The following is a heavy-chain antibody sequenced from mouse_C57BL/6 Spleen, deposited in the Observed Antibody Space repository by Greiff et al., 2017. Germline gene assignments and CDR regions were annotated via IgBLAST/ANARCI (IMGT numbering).Heavy chain of an antibody. J-gene: IGHJ4*01. Sequence: QVHVKQPGAELVKPGASVKVSCKASGYTFTSYWMHWVKQRPGQGLEWIGRIHPSDSDTNYNQKFKGKATLTVDKSSSTAYMQLSSLTSEDSAVYYCAICITTVGGLAMDYWGQGTSVTVSS. CDR1: GYTFTSYW. CDR2: IHPSDSDT. CDR3: AICITTVGGLAMDY. D-gene: IGHD1-1*01. V-gene: IGHV1-74*01.